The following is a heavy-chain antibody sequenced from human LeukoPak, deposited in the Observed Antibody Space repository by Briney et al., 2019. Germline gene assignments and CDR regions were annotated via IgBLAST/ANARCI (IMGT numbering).Heavy chain of an antibody. J-gene: IGHJ4*02. CDR2: IYYSGST. D-gene: IGHD3-22*01. V-gene: IGHV4-59*01. Sequence: KPSETLSLTSTVSGGSISSYYWSWIRQPPGKGLEWIGYIYYSGSTNYNPSLKSRVTISVDTSKNQFSLRLSSVTAADTAVYYCARDTYYYDSSGYPVGYFDYWGQGTLVTVSS. CDR3: ARDTYYYDSSGYPVGYFDY. CDR1: GGSISSYY.